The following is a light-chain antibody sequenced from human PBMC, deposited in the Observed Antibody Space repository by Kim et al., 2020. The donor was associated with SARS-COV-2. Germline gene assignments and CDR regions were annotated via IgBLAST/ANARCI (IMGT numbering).Light chain of an antibody. V-gene: IGKV1-5*01. Sequence: GDRVTITCRASRSISSWLAWYQQKPGKAPKLLIYDASSLESGVPSRFSGSGSGTEFTLTISSLQPDDFATYYCQQYNSYPWTFGQGTKV. CDR1: RSISSW. CDR2: DAS. J-gene: IGKJ1*01. CDR3: QQYNSYPWT.